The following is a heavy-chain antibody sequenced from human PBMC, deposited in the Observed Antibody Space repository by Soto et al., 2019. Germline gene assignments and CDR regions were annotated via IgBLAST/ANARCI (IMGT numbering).Heavy chain of an antibody. V-gene: IGHV3-49*05. Sequence: EVQLVESGGGLVKPGRSLRLSCTGSGFTFVENALSWFRQAPGKGLEWVGSITSKAYGETTQYDASVRGRFVISRDDSKAIAYLQMNSLKTEDTAVYYCAKKPRFSSGWYFQYWGQGTLVTVSS. CDR1: GFTFVENA. J-gene: IGHJ1*01. CDR2: ITSKAYGETT. D-gene: IGHD6-19*01. CDR3: AKKPRFSSGWYFQY.